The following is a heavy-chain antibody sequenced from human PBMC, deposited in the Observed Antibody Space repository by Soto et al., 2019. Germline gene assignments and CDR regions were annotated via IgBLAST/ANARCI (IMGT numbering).Heavy chain of an antibody. D-gene: IGHD3-3*01. CDR1: GYSISSGYY. J-gene: IGHJ5*02. CDR2: IYHSGST. Sequence: ASETLSLTCAVSGYSISSGYYWGWIRQPPGKGLEWIGSIYHSGSTYYNPSLKSRVTISVDTSKNQFSLKLSSVTAADTAVYYCAREHPDYDFWSGYRNWFDPWGQGTLVTVS. V-gene: IGHV4-38-2*02. CDR3: AREHPDYDFWSGYRNWFDP.